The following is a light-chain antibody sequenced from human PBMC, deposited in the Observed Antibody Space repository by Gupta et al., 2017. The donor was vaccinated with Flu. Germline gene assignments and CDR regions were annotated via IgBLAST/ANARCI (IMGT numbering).Light chain of an antibody. J-gene: IGLJ3*02. CDR1: NIGTKN. Sequence: GQTARITCERKNIGTKNVHWYQQKPGQAPVLVIYRNNNRPAGIPGRFSGSKSGNTATLIISRAQVGEEADYYCQVGDSISVSVFGGGTKLTVL. CDR3: QVGDSISVSV. CDR2: RNN. V-gene: IGLV3-9*01.